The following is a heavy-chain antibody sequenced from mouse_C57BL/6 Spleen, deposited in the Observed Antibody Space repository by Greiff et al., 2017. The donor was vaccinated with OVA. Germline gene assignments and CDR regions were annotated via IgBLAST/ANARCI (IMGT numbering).Heavy chain of an antibody. CDR2: INPNNGGT. D-gene: IGHD1-1*01. J-gene: IGHJ1*03. Sequence: EVQLQQSGPELVKPGASVKISCKASGYTFTDYYMDWVKQSHGKSLEWIGDINPNNGGTIYNQKFKGKATLTVDKSSSTAYMELRSLTSEDTAVFYCERTVSFVTAIETHLYFDVWGKGTTVTVSS. CDR3: ERTVSFVTAIETHLYFDV. CDR1: GYTFTDYY. V-gene: IGHV1-18*01.